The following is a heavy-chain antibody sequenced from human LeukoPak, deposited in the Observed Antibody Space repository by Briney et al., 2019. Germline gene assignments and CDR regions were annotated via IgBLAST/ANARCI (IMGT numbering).Heavy chain of an antibody. V-gene: IGHV3-48*03. CDR3: ASFATYGYSYRYYFDY. Sequence: GGSLRLSCAASGFTFSSYEMNWVRQAPGKGLEWVSYISSTGSTIYYAVSVKGRFTISRDNAKNSLYLQMNSLRAEDTAVYYCASFATYGYSYRYYFDYWGQGTLVTVSS. D-gene: IGHD5-18*01. J-gene: IGHJ4*02. CDR2: ISSTGSTI. CDR1: GFTFSSYE.